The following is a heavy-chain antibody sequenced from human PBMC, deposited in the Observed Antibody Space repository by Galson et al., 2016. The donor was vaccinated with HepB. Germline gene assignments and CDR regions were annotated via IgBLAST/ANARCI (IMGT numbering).Heavy chain of an antibody. J-gene: IGHJ4*02. Sequence: SETLSLTCFVSGASISDYYWSWIRQSPGKGLEWIGFLSNSGGTNYNPSLKSRVTISGDTSKAQFPLRLSSVTAADTAVYYCARGYNRFDYWGQGSLVTVSS. V-gene: IGHV4-59*01. CDR1: GASISDYY. CDR2: LSNSGGT. D-gene: IGHD1-1*01. CDR3: ARGYNRFDY.